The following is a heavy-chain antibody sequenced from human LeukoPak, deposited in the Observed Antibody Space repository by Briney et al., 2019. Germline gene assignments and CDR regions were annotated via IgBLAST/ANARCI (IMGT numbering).Heavy chain of an antibody. V-gene: IGHV1-18*01. CDR3: ARDRPLDQWLALSYYYMDV. D-gene: IGHD6-19*01. Sequence: ASVKVSCKASGYTFTSYGISWVRQAPGQGLEWMGWISAYNGNTNYAQKLQGRVTMTTDTSTSTAYMELRSLRSDDTAVYYCARDRPLDQWLALSYYYMDVWGKGTTVTVSS. J-gene: IGHJ6*03. CDR2: ISAYNGNT. CDR1: GYTFTSYG.